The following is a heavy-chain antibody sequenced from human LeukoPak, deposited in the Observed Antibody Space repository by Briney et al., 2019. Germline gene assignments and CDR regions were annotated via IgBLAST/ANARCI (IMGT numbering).Heavy chain of an antibody. D-gene: IGHD5-24*01. CDR2: IIPIFGTA. CDR1: GGTFSSYA. CDR3: ARGRDGYNKEDYYYYMDV. Sequence: SVKVSCKASGGTFSSYAVSWVRQAPGQGLEWMGGIIPIFGTANYAQKFQGRVTINTDESTSTAYMELSSLRSEDTAVYYCARGRDGYNKEDYYYYMDVWGKGTTVTVSS. J-gene: IGHJ6*03. V-gene: IGHV1-69*05.